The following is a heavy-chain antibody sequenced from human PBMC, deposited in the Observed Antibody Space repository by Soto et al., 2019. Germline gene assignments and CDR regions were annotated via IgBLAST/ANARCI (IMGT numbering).Heavy chain of an antibody. V-gene: IGHV3-74*01. CDR3: ARNLNGYGNWDY. Sequence: GGSLRLSCAASGFTLSSYWMHWVRQAPGKGLVWVSRIDTYGSSSFYADYVKGRFTISRDNARNTLYLQMDSLRVEDTAVYYCARNLNGYGNWDYWGQGTLVTVSS. CDR2: IDTYGSSS. J-gene: IGHJ4*02. CDR1: GFTLSSYW. D-gene: IGHD6-13*01.